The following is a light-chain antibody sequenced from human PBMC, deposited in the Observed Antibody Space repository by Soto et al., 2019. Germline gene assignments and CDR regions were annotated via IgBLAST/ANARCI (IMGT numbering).Light chain of an antibody. CDR2: EVN. Sequence: QSALTQPPSASGSPGQSVTISCTGTSSDVGGYVYVSWSQQYPGKVPKLIIYEVNNRNSGVPERFSDSKSGNTTSLTVSGLQAEDESEYYCSSYAGRNIDVVFGGVNKLTVL. CDR3: SSYAGRNIDVV. CDR1: SSDVGGYVY. J-gene: IGLJ2*01. V-gene: IGLV2-8*01.